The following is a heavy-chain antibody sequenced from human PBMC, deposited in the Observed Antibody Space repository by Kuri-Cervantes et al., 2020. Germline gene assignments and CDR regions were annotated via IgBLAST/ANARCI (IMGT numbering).Heavy chain of an antibody. J-gene: IGHJ4*02. D-gene: IGHD1-7*01. Sequence: ASVKVSCKASGYTFTSYGISWVRQAPGQGLEWMGWISAYNGNTNYAQKLQGRVTMTTDTSTSTAYMELRSLRSDDTAVYYCARDRLELGYTIGQTDYWGQGTLVTVSS. CDR3: ARDRLELGYTIGQTDY. V-gene: IGHV1-18*01. CDR1: GYTFTSYG. CDR2: ISAYNGNT.